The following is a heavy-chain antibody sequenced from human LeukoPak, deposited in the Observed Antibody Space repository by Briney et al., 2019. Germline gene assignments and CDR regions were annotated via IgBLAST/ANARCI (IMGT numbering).Heavy chain of an antibody. Sequence: PGESLKISCKASENSFTTSWIGWVRQMPGRGLEWMGIIYPGDSDTRYSPSFQGQVTISADKSISTAYLQWSNLKASDTAMYYCANTRFKNLFDAFDIWGQGTMVTVSS. CDR3: ANTRFKNLFDAFDI. D-gene: IGHD1-14*01. J-gene: IGHJ3*02. CDR1: ENSFTTSW. V-gene: IGHV5-51*01. CDR2: IYPGDSDT.